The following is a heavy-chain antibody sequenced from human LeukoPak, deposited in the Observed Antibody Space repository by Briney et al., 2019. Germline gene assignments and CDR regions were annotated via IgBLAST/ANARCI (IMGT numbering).Heavy chain of an antibody. Sequence: GGSLRLSCAASGFTFNNYGMSWVRQAPGEGLEWVSGISGSGDYTYYADSVKGRFTISRDISKNTLYLQMNSLRAEDTAVYYCAKDHLTLDAFNIWGQGTMITVSS. V-gene: IGHV3-23*01. J-gene: IGHJ3*02. CDR3: AKDHLTLDAFNI. CDR2: ISGSGDYT. CDR1: GFTFNNYG.